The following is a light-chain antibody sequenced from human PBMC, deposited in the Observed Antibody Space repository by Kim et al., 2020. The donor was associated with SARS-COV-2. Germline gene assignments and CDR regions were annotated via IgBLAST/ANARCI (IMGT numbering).Light chain of an antibody. CDR1: QSVYSNY. J-gene: IGKJ1*01. V-gene: IGKV3-20*01. CDR3: QQYGNSWT. Sequence: VVLTQSPGTLSLSPGESATLSCRATQSVYSNYLAWYHQRPGQTPRLLIYESSIRATGISDRFSGSGSGTDFTLTISSLRPEDFGVYYCQQYGNSWTFGRGTKLEI. CDR2: ESS.